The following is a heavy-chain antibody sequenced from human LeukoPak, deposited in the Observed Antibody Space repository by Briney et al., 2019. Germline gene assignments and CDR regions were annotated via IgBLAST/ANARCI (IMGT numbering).Heavy chain of an antibody. CDR3: TLEGYYDSSGCYCFDY. CDR2: IKSKTDGGTT. Sequence: GGSLRLSCAASGFTFSNAWMSWVRQAPGKGLEWVGRIKSKTDGGTTDYAAPVKGRFTISRDDSKNTLYLQMNSLKTEDTAVYYCTLEGYYDSSGCYCFDYWGQGTLVTVSS. J-gene: IGHJ4*02. D-gene: IGHD3-22*01. V-gene: IGHV3-15*01. CDR1: GFTFSNAW.